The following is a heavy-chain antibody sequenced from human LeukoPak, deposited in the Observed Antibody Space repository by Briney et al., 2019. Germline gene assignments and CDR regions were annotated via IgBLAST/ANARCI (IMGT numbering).Heavy chain of an antibody. CDR3: ARADIIVVAGATPVGSAFEY. V-gene: IGHV1-18*01. CDR1: GYTFISYG. Sequence: GASVKVSCKTSGYTFISYGISWLGQAPGQGIEWMGWISANKGDTEYAQKFQGRLTVTRDTSTSTAYMELKRLKSDDTAVYYCARADIIVVAGATPVGSAFEYWGQGTLITVS. CDR2: ISANKGDT. D-gene: IGHD2-15*01. J-gene: IGHJ4*02.